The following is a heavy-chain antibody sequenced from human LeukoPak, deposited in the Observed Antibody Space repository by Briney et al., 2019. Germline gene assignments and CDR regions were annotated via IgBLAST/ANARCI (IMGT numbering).Heavy chain of an antibody. D-gene: IGHD3-9*01. CDR1: GGTFSSYA. J-gene: IGHJ5*02. Sequence: ASVKVSCKASGGTFSSYAISWVRQAPGQGLEWMGGIIPIFGTANYAQKFQGRVTITADESTSTAYMELSSLRSEDTAVYYCARSQYLDWLLKGGWFDPWGQGTLVTVSS. CDR3: ARSQYLDWLLKGGWFDP. CDR2: IIPIFGTA. V-gene: IGHV1-69*13.